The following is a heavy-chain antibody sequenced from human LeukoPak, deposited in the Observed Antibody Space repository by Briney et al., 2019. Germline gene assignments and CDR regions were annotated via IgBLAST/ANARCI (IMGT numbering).Heavy chain of an antibody. Sequence: NSSETLSLTCTVSGDSISSGDYYWSWIRQPAGKGLEWIGRISSSGSTNYNPSLKSRVTISVDTSKNQFSLKLTSVTAADTAVYYCASGYCGGACQLGGVDMWGQGTMVTVSS. CDR1: GDSISSGDYY. CDR3: ASGYCGGACQLGGVDM. J-gene: IGHJ3*02. D-gene: IGHD2-21*02. CDR2: ISSSGST. V-gene: IGHV4-61*02.